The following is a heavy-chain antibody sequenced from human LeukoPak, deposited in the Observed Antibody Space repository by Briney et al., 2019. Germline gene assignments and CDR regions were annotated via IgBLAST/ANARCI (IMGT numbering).Heavy chain of an antibody. J-gene: IGHJ4*02. Sequence: PGGSLRLSCAASGSTFSNYAMSWVRQAPGKGLEWVSAISGSGGSTYYADSVKGRFTISRDNSKNTLYLQMNSLRAEDTAVYYCATDERSSGWYWGQGTLVTVSS. D-gene: IGHD6-19*01. CDR1: GSTFSNYA. CDR3: ATDERSSGWY. V-gene: IGHV3-23*01. CDR2: ISGSGGST.